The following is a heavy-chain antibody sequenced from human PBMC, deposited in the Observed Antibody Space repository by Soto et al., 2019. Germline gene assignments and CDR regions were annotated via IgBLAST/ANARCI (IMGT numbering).Heavy chain of an antibody. CDR3: ARAVAVAGTPYFDY. J-gene: IGHJ4*02. Sequence: ASVKVSCKASGGTFSSYAISWVRQAPGQGLEWMGGIIPIFGTANYAQKFQGRVTITADESTSTAYMELSSLRSEDTAVYYCARAVAVAGTPYFDYWGQGTLVTVSS. CDR1: GGTFSSYA. V-gene: IGHV1-69*13. CDR2: IIPIFGTA. D-gene: IGHD6-19*01.